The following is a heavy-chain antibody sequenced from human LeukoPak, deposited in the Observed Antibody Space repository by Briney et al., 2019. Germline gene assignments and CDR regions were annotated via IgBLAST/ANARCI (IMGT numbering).Heavy chain of an antibody. CDR1: GGSISSYY. CDR2: IYYSGST. Sequence: PSETLSLTCTVSGGSISSYYWSWIRQPPGKGLEWIGYIYYSGSTNYNPSLKSRVTISVDTSKNQFSLKLSSVTAADTAVYYCARVRGAYCGGDCYYRWFDPWGQGTLVTVSS. D-gene: IGHD2-21*02. J-gene: IGHJ5*02. CDR3: ARVRGAYCGGDCYYRWFDP. V-gene: IGHV4-59*01.